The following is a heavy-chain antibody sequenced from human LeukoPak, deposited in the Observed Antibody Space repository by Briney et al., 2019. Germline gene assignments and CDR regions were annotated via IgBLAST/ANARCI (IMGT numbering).Heavy chain of an antibody. Sequence: PGGSLRLSCAASGFTFSNYWMTWVRQAPGKGLEWVANIKPDESEKYYVGSVKGRFTISRDNAKNSLYLQMNSLRAEDTAVYYCAKWGAYDILTGRINWGQGTLVTVSS. V-gene: IGHV3-7*03. D-gene: IGHD3-9*01. J-gene: IGHJ4*02. CDR3: AKWGAYDILTGRIN. CDR1: GFTFSNYW. CDR2: IKPDESEK.